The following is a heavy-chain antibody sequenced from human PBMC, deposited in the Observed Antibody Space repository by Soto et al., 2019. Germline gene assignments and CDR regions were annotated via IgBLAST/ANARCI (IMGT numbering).Heavy chain of an antibody. J-gene: IGHJ4*02. V-gene: IGHV1-69*13. CDR1: GGTFKSLT. CDR3: ATKGVSGWFFDY. CDR2: IIPIFETA. D-gene: IGHD6-19*01. Sequence: GASVKVSFKASGGTFKSLTFTWVRQAAGQGLEWMGGIIPIFETANYAQKFQDRVTITADESTSTVYMELSSLRSADTAVYYCATKGVSGWFFDYWGQGTVVTVSS.